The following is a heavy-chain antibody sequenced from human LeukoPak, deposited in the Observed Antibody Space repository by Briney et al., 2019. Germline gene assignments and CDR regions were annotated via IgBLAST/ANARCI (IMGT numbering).Heavy chain of an antibody. CDR3: ARDVTGGYHNEGY. Sequence: PGGSLRLSCAASGFTFGAYTINWVRQAPGKGLEWVSYIGTTSGAIYYADSVKGRFTISRDNAKNSLYLQMDSLRVEDTAVYYCARDVTGGYHNEGYWGQGTLVTVSS. D-gene: IGHD7-27*01. V-gene: IGHV3-48*04. J-gene: IGHJ4*02. CDR2: IGTTSGAI. CDR1: GFTFGAYT.